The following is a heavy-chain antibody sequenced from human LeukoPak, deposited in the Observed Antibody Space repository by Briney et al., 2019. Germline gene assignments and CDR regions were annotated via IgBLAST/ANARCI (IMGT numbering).Heavy chain of an antibody. CDR1: GFTFSSYP. CDR2: IWYDGSNK. CDR3: ARGGSSWYGEAYYFDY. Sequence: GGSLRLSCAASGFTFSSYPMHWVRQAPGKGLEWVAVIWYDGSNKYYADSVKGRFTISRDNSKNTLYLQMNSLRAEDTAVYYCARGGSSWYGEAYYFDYWGQGTLVTVSS. D-gene: IGHD6-13*01. J-gene: IGHJ4*02. V-gene: IGHV3-33*08.